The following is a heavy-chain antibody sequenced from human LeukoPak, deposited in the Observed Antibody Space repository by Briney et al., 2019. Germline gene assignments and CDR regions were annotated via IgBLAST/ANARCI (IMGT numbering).Heavy chain of an antibody. CDR1: GGSISSYY. CDR3: AVGATHYYMDV. V-gene: IGHV4-59*08. J-gene: IGHJ6*03. D-gene: IGHD3-16*01. Sequence: SETLPLTCTVSGGSISSYYWSWVRQPPGKGLEWIAYIYYSGSTNYNPSLKSRVTISLHTSKNHFSLKLSSVTAADTAVYYCAVGATHYYMDVWGKGTTVTVSS. CDR2: IYYSGST.